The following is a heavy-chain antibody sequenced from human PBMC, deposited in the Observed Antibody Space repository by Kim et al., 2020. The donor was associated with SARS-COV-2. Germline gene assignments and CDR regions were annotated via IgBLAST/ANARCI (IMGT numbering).Heavy chain of an antibody. CDR1: GGSISSSSYY. D-gene: IGHD3-10*02. J-gene: IGHJ5*02. V-gene: IGHV4-39*01. Sequence: SETLSLTCTVSGGSISSSSYYWGWIRQPPGKGLEWIGSIYYSGSTYYNPSLKCRVTISVDTSKNQFSLKLSSVTAADTAVYYCATWRRDGYVLRWFDPWGQGTLVTVSS. CDR2: IYYSGST. CDR3: ATWRRDGYVLRWFDP.